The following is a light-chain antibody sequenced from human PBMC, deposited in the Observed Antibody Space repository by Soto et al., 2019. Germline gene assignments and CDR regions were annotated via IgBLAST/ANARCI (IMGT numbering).Light chain of an antibody. V-gene: IGKV1-39*01. CDR2: AAS. CDR1: QSISNH. Sequence: DIQMTQSPSSLSASVEYRVIITWRASQSISNHLNWYQQKPGKAPKLLIFAASSLQSGVPSRFSGSRSGPDFTLTISSLQHEDFATYYCQQSYSSPPTFGQGTKVDIK. J-gene: IGKJ1*01. CDR3: QQSYSSPPT.